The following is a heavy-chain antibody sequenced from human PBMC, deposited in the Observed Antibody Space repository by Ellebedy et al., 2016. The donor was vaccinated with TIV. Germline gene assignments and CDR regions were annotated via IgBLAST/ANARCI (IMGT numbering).Heavy chain of an antibody. Sequence: SETLSLXXTVSGGSISSYYWSWIRQPAGKGLEWIGRIYTSGSTNYNPSLKSRVTMSVDTSKNQFSLKLSSVTAADTAVYYCARGFFPAAMLGWFDPWGQGTLVTVSS. CDR1: GGSISSYY. CDR3: ARGFFPAAMLGWFDP. CDR2: IYTSGST. D-gene: IGHD2-2*01. V-gene: IGHV4-4*07. J-gene: IGHJ5*02.